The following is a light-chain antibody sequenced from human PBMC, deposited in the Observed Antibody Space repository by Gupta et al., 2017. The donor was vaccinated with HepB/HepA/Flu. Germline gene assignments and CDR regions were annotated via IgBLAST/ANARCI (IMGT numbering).Light chain of an antibody. J-gene: IGLJ2*01. CDR1: SSNIGSNT. Sequence: SVLTQPPSASGPPGPRVTLSCSGSSSNIGSNTVNWYQQLPGTAPKLLIYSNNRRPSGVPDRFSGSKSGTSASLAISGLQAEEEADYYCAAWDDSMNGVVFGGGTKLTVL. CDR3: AAWDDSMNGVV. CDR2: SNN. V-gene: IGLV1-44*01.